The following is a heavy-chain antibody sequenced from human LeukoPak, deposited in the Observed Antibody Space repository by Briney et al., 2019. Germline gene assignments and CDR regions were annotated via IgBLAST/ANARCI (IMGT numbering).Heavy chain of an antibody. CDR2: IRYDGSNK. CDR3: AKAGTQQWLLFVGVY. J-gene: IGHJ4*02. D-gene: IGHD6-19*01. Sequence: PGRSLRLSCTASGFTFSNFGIHWVRQAPGQGPEWVALIRYDGSNKYYADSVKGRFTISRDNSKNTLYLQMNSLRVEDTAMYYCAKAGTQQWLLFVGVYWGQGALVTVSS. CDR1: GFTFSNFG. V-gene: IGHV3-30*18.